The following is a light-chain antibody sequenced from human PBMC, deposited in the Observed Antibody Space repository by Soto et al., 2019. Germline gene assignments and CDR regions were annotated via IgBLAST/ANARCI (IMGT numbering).Light chain of an antibody. V-gene: IGLV2-14*03. Sequence: QPALTQPASVSGSPGQSITISCTGTSSDIGAYNYVSWYQQHPGQAPKLMISDVSNQPSGISDRFSGSKSGNTASLTISGLQAEDEADYYCYSCSRSSGTRYVFGTGTKLTVL. CDR1: SSDIGAYNY. CDR3: YSCSRSSGTRYV. CDR2: DVS. J-gene: IGLJ1*01.